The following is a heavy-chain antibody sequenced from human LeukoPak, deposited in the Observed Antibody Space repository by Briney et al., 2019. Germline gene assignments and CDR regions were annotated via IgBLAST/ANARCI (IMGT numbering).Heavy chain of an antibody. J-gene: IGHJ4*02. CDR3: AREGLYYYDSSGSSMLDY. CDR1: GGTFSSYA. V-gene: IGHV1-69*13. D-gene: IGHD3-22*01. CDR2: IIPIFGTA. Sequence: ASVKVSCKASGGTFSSYAISWVRQAPGQGLEWMGGIIPIFGTANYAQKFQGRVTITADESTSTAYMELSSLRSEDTAVYYCAREGLYYYDSSGSSMLDYWGQGTLVTVSS.